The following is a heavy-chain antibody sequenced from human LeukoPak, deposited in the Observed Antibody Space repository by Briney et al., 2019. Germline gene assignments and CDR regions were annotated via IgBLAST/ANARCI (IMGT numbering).Heavy chain of an antibody. CDR3: ARALWRTVVTAFGY. Sequence: PSETLSLTCAVYGGSFSLYYWTWIRQSPGKGLEWIGEINHSGNTNYNPSLKSRVTISVDTSKNQFSLQVTSVTAADTAVYYCARALWRTVVTAFGYWGQGTLVTVSS. CDR1: GGSFSLYY. J-gene: IGHJ4*02. CDR2: INHSGNT. V-gene: IGHV4-34*01. D-gene: IGHD4-23*01.